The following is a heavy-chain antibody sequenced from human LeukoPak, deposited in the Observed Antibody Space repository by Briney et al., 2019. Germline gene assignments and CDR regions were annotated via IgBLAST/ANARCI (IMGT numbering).Heavy chain of an antibody. CDR3: ARGGTARPDY. CDR1: GFTFSNYG. J-gene: IGHJ4*02. Sequence: GGSLRLSCAASGFTFSNYGMNWVRQAPGSGLQWVSYISSGRPTTNYAASVRGRFTVSRDNAKSSLYLQMTNLRVDDTGVYYCARGGTARPDYWGQGTLVTVSS. D-gene: IGHD6-6*01. V-gene: IGHV3-48*04. CDR2: ISSGRPTT.